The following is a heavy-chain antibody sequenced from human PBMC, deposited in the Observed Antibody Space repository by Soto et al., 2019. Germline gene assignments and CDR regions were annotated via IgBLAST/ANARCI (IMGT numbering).Heavy chain of an antibody. CDR1: GFNCNNYR. J-gene: IGHJ4*02. Sequence: EVHLVESGGGLVQPGGSLRLSCAGSGFNCNNYRMRLVRQAPGKGLEWVATIKEDGSERYYVPSVRGRFTISRDNAKNSLSLQMNSLRADDTAVYYCASLKVRSAWDFWGQGTLVTVSS. V-gene: IGHV3-7*03. CDR3: ASLKVRSAWDF. CDR2: IKEDGSER.